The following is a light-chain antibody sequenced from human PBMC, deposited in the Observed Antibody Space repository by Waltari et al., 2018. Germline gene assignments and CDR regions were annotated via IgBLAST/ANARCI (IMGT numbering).Light chain of an antibody. J-gene: IGKJ1*01. CDR2: GAS. V-gene: IGKV3-20*01. Sequence: IVLTQSPGPMSLSPGDRATRSCRASQSVSRTLAWYQQKPGQAPSLLISGASIRATGIPDRFSGSGSGTDFSLTISRLEPEDFAVYYCQHYVTLPVTFGQGTKVEIK. CDR1: QSVSRT. CDR3: QHYVTLPVT.